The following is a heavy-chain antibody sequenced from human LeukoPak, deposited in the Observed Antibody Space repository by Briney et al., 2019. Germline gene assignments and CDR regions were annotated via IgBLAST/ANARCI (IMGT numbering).Heavy chain of an antibody. CDR2: IKSKTAGGTI. CDR3: TTGESMVGTTIHIRWAD. J-gene: IGHJ4*02. Sequence: PGGSLRLSCAASGVTFSNACMTWVRQAPGKGLEWVVCIKSKTAGGTIDYAAPVKGRFTISRDDSKNTLYLQMNSLKTEDTAVYYCTTGESMVGTTIHIRWADWGQGTLVTVSS. V-gene: IGHV3-15*01. CDR1: GVTFSNAC. D-gene: IGHD1-26*01.